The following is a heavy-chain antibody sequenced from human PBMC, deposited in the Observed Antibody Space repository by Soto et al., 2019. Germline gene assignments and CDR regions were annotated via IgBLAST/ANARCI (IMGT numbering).Heavy chain of an antibody. Sequence: QVQLVQSGAEVRKPGASVKVSCKASGYTFTTYAIHWMRQAPGQRLEWMAWINAGNGNTKYSQRFQGRVTVTRDTSASTVYMELRRLRSEDTAVYYCAREGCTNGVCYDNAFDIWGHGTMVTVSS. CDR1: GYTFTTYA. V-gene: IGHV1-3*01. CDR2: INAGNGNT. J-gene: IGHJ3*02. CDR3: AREGCTNGVCYDNAFDI. D-gene: IGHD2-8*01.